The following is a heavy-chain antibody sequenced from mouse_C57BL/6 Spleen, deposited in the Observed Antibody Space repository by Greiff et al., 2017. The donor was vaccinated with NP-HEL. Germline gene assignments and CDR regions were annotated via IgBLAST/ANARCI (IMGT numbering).Heavy chain of an antibody. Sequence: QVHVKQSGPGLVAPSQSLSITCTVSGFSLTSYGVHWVRQPPGKGLEWLVVIWSDGSTTYNSALKSRLSISKDNSKSQVFLKMNSLQTDDTAMYYCARAEGTGTYGWFAYWGQGTLVTVSA. J-gene: IGHJ3*01. CDR2: IWSDGST. CDR3: ARAEGTGTYGWFAY. CDR1: GFSLTSYG. D-gene: IGHD4-1*01. V-gene: IGHV2-6*03.